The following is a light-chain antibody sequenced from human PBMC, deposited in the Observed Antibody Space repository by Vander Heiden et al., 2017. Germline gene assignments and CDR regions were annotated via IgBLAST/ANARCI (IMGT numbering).Light chain of an antibody. CDR3: QSSDSGGTLF. CDR1: LLSKQL. CDR2: KDN. Sequence: SSELTQAPPVSVSPGQTARITCSGGLLSKQLGHWYQQKPGQAPVLVIKKDNERPSGIPERFSGSSLGTTITLTISGVQAEDEADYFCQSSDSGGTLFFGGGTRLTVL. V-gene: IGLV3-25*03. J-gene: IGLJ2*01.